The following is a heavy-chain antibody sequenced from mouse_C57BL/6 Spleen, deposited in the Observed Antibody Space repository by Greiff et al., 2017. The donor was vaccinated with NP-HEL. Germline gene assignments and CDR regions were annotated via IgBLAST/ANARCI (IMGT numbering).Heavy chain of an antibody. D-gene: IGHD4-1*02. Sequence: QVQLQQPGAELVKPGASVKVSCKASGYTFTSYWMHWVKQRPGQGLEWIGRIHPSDSDTNYNQKFKGKATLTVDKSSSTAYMQLSSLTSEDSAVYYCAIKEANWDDAMDYWGQGTSVTVSS. CDR1: GYTFTSYW. J-gene: IGHJ4*01. V-gene: IGHV1-74*01. CDR3: AIKEANWDDAMDY. CDR2: IHPSDSDT.